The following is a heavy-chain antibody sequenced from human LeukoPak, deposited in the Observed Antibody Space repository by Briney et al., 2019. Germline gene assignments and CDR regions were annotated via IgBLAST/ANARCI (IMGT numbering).Heavy chain of an antibody. CDR3: ARLGSPGRYDSRGYKVDY. Sequence: SETLSLTCTVSGGSLSGSSYYRGWIRQPPGRGLGWIGTIYYSGTVYYTPSLRSRLAISKQPSKNQFSLKLTSMTAADTAVYYCARLGSPGRYDSRGYKVDYWGQGTLITVSS. V-gene: IGHV4-39*07. CDR2: IYYSGTV. D-gene: IGHD3-22*01. CDR1: GGSLSGSSYY. J-gene: IGHJ4*02.